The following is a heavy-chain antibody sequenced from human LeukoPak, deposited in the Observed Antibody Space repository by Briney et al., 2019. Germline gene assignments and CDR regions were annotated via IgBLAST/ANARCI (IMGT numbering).Heavy chain of an antibody. Sequence: GGSLRLSCTVSGFAFSSYAMSWVRQAPGKGLEWVSAISGSGGSAYYADSVKGRFTISRDNSKNTLYLQMNSLRAEDTAVYYCAKVRGGIVGTPAEYFQHWGQGTLVTVSS. CDR3: AKVRGGIVGTPAEYFQH. CDR1: GFAFSSYA. D-gene: IGHD1-26*01. V-gene: IGHV3-23*01. CDR2: ISGSGGSA. J-gene: IGHJ1*01.